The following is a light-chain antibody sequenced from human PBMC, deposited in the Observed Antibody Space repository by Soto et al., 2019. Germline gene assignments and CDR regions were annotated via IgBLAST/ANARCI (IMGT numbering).Light chain of an antibody. V-gene: IGKV1-39*01. Sequence: DIQMTQSPSSLSASVGDRVTITCRASQRISSYLNWYQQKPGKAPKLLIYGASTLQSGVPLRFSGSGSGTEFTLTISSLQPDDFATYYCQHYNSYSEAFGQGTKVDIK. CDR3: QHYNSYSEA. CDR2: GAS. J-gene: IGKJ1*01. CDR1: QRISSY.